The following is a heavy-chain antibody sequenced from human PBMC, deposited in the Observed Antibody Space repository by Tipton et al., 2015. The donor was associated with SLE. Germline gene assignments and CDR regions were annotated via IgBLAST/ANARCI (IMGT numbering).Heavy chain of an antibody. V-gene: IGHV4-38-2*02. CDR3: ARDHGGSYYGWFDP. Sequence: TLSLTCAVSSYSISSAYYWGWIRQPPGKGLEWIGSFYPGGTTFYNPSLKSRVSISVDTSKNHFSLKVSSVTAADTAVYYCARDHGGSYYGWFDPWGQGTLVTVSS. CDR2: FYPGGTT. D-gene: IGHD1-26*01. CDR1: SYSISSAYY. J-gene: IGHJ5*02.